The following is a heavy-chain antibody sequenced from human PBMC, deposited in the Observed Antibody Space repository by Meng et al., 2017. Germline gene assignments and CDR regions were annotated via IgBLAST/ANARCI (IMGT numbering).Heavy chain of an antibody. J-gene: IGHJ3*02. D-gene: IGHD3-22*01. CDR3: ARLYYYDSSGYYGERDAFDI. CDR1: GGSISSYY. CDR2: IYYSGST. Sequence: SETLSLTCTVSGGSISSYYWSRIRQPPGKGLEWIGYIYYSGSTNYNPSLKSRVTISVDTSKNQFSLKLSSVTAADTAVYYCARLYYYDSSGYYGERDAFDIWGQGTMVTVSS. V-gene: IGHV4-59*01.